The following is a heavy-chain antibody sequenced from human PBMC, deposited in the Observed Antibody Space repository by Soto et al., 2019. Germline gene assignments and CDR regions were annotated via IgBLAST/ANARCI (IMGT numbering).Heavy chain of an antibody. D-gene: IGHD3-22*01. CDR3: AKTVVVSTRYFDS. CDR1: GFTFSHYA. CDR2: ITGDGRT. Sequence: PGGSLRLSCVASGFTFSHYAMSWVRQAPGKGLEWVSAITGDGRTYYADSVKGRFTIFSDNSKNTLFLQMNTLRAEDTAVYYCAKTVVVSTRYFDSWGQGTLVTVSS. V-gene: IGHV3-23*01. J-gene: IGHJ4*02.